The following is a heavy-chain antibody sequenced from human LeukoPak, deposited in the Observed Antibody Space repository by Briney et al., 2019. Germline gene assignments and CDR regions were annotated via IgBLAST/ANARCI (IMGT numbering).Heavy chain of an antibody. CDR1: GITFTSYG. J-gene: IGHJ4*02. CDR2: IKYDGKNK. Sequence: GGSLRLSCVVSGITFTSYGMHWVRQAPGKGLEWVAFIKYDGKNKYYADSVKGRFTMSRNNYKNTVYLQMNSLRVEDTAIYYCAKDFGWLQLHAYFCDHWGQGTLVTVSS. D-gene: IGHD5-24*01. CDR3: AKDFGWLQLHAYFCDH. V-gene: IGHV3-30*02.